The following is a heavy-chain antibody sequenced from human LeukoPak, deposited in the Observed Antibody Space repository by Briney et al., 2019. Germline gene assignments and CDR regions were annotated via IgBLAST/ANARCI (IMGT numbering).Heavy chain of an antibody. D-gene: IGHD2-2*02. J-gene: IGHJ5*02. CDR3: ARVHCSSTSCYTFDP. Sequence: SETLSLTCTVSGYSISSGYYWGRIRQPPGKGLEWIESIYHSGSTYYNPSLKSRVTISVDTSKNQFSLKLSSVTAADTAVYYCARVHCSSTSCYTFDPWGQGTLVTVSS. CDR1: GYSISSGYY. CDR2: IYHSGST. V-gene: IGHV4-38-2*02.